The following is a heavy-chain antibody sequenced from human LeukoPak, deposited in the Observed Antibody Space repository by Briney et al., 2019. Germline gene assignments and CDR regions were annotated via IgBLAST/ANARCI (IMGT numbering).Heavy chain of an antibody. CDR1: GYTFTGYY. CDR3: ARVGDYTEYYYYYYMDV. D-gene: IGHD3-16*01. V-gene: IGHV1-2*02. CDR2: INPNSGGT. Sequence: ASVKVSCKTSGYTFTGYYMHWVRQAPGQGLEWMGWINPNSGGTNYAQKFQGRVTMTRDTSISTAYMELSRLRSDDTAVYYCARVGDYTEYYYYYYMDVWGKGTTVTVSS. J-gene: IGHJ6*03.